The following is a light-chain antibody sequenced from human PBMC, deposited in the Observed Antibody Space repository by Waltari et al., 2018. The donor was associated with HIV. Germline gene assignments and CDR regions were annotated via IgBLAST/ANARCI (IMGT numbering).Light chain of an antibody. J-gene: IGLJ2*01. CDR2: GNN. CDR1: SPNIGAGSD. Sequence: QSVLTQPPSVSGAPGQRITISCTGSSPNIGAGSDVSRYQLFPGTAPKLLIYGNNYRPSGVPDRVSGSKSGTSASLAITGLQAEDEADYYCQSYDSSLSGSVVFGGGTKLTVL. V-gene: IGLV1-40*01. CDR3: QSYDSSLSGSVV.